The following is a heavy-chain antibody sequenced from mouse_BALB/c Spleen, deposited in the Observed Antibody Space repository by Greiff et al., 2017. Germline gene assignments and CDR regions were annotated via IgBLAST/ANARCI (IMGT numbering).Heavy chain of an antibody. J-gene: IGHJ1*01. CDR3: ARRYGNYGYFDV. CDR2: ISYSGST. Sequence: EVKLQESGPGLVKPSQSLSLTCTVTGYSITSDYAWNWIRQFPGNKLEWMGYISYSGSTSYNPSLKSRISITRDTSKNQFFLQLNSVTTEDTATYYCARRYGNYGYFDVWGAGTTVTVSS. V-gene: IGHV3-2*02. D-gene: IGHD2-10*02. CDR1: GYSITSDYA.